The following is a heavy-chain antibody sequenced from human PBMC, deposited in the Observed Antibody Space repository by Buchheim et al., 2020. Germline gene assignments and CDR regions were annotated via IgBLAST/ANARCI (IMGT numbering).Heavy chain of an antibody. V-gene: IGHV4-34*01. Sequence: QVQLQQWGAGLLKPSETLSLTCAVYGGSFSGYYWSWIRQPPGKGLEWIGEINHSGSTNYNPSLKSRVTISVDTSKNQFSLKLSSVTAADTAVYYCHHYSSGWYRDPSFRRPVTGYGMDVWGQGTT. CDR3: HHYSSGWYRDPSFRRPVTGYGMDV. J-gene: IGHJ6*02. CDR2: INHSGST. CDR1: GGSFSGYY. D-gene: IGHD6-19*01.